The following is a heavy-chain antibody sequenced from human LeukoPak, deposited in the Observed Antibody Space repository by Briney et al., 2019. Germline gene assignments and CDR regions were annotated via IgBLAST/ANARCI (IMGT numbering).Heavy chain of an antibody. J-gene: IGHJ4*02. V-gene: IGHV4-31*03. D-gene: IGHD2-8*01. CDR2: IYYSGST. CDR3: ARDGGYCTNGVCWFDY. CDR1: GGSISSGGYY. Sequence: SETLSLTCTVSGGSISSGGYYWSWIRQHPGKGLEWIGYIYYSGSTYYNPSLKSRVTISVDTSKNQFSLKLSSVTAADTAVYYCARDGGYCTNGVCWFDYWGQGTLVTVSS.